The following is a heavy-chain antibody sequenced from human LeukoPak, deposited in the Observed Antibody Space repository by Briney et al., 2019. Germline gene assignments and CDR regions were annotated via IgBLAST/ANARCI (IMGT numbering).Heavy chain of an antibody. D-gene: IGHD1-26*01. V-gene: IGHV1-69*05. CDR2: IIPIFGTA. CDR3: ARVSVGATDQLDY. Sequence: ASVKVSCKASGGTFSSYAISWVRQAPGQGLEWMGGIIPIFGTANYAQKFQGRVTITTDESTSTAYMELSSLRSGDTAVYYCARVSVGATDQLDYWGQGTLVTVSS. CDR1: GGTFSSYA. J-gene: IGHJ4*02.